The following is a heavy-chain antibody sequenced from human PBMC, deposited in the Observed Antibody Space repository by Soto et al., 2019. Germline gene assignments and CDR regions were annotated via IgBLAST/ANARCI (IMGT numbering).Heavy chain of an antibody. Sequence: SVKVSCKASGGTFSRNTISWVRQAPGQGLEWMGGIIPVFGTANYAQKFQGRVTITADESTSTAYLELSSLRSEDTALYYCARDGIINIWPYYFGMDVWGQGTTVKVSS. D-gene: IGHD3-10*01. V-gene: IGHV1-69*13. CDR3: ARDGIINIWPYYFGMDV. J-gene: IGHJ6*02. CDR2: IIPVFGTA. CDR1: GGTFSRNT.